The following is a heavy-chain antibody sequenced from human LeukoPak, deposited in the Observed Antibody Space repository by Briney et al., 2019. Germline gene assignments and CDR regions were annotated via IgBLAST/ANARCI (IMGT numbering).Heavy chain of an antibody. CDR2: ISGSGGST. CDR3: AKGEGTYYDFWSGYFNWFDP. J-gene: IGHJ5*02. Sequence: GGSLRLSCAASGFTFSSYAMSWVRQAPGKGLEWVSAISGSGGSTYYADSVKGRFTISRDNSKNTLYLQMYSLRAEDTAVYYCAKGEGTYYDFWSGYFNWFDPWGQGTLVTVSS. CDR1: GFTFSSYA. V-gene: IGHV3-23*01. D-gene: IGHD3-3*01.